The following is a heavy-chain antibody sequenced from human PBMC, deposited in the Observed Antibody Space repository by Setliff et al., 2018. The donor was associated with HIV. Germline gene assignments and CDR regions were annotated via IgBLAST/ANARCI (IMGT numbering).Heavy chain of an antibody. D-gene: IGHD6-19*01. CDR3: ARGRKKTLAVSGTRYFDF. CDR1: GGSLSGFY. CDR2: VTHSGST. J-gene: IGHJ4*02. Sequence: LRLTCAVYGGSLSGFYWTFIRQSPGKGLEWIGEVTHSGSTTYDPSLKSRITISVDTSKNQFSLKLTSVTAADMGVYYCARGRKKTLAVSGTRYFDFWGQGTLVTVSS. V-gene: IGHV4-34*01.